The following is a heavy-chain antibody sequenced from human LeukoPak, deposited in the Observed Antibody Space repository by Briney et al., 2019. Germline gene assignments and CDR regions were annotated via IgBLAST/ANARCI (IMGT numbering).Heavy chain of an antibody. CDR2: ISTYNGNT. D-gene: IGHD4-17*01. J-gene: IGHJ4*02. CDR3: AGGDDYGDYWGLY. Sequence: ASVKVSCKASGCTFTKYGITWVRQAPGQGLEWMGWISTYNGNTNYAQKLQGRVTMTTDTSTSTAYMELRSLISDDAAVYYCAGGDDYGDYWGLYWGQGTLVTVSS. CDR1: GCTFTKYG. V-gene: IGHV1-18*01.